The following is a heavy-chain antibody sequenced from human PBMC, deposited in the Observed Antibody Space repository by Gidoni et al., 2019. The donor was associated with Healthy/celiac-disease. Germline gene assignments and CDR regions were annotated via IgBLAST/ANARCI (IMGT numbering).Heavy chain of an antibody. CDR1: GFTFSSYS. V-gene: IGHV3-21*01. Sequence: EVQLVESGGGLVKPGGSLRLSCAASGFTFSSYSMNWVRQAPGKGLEWVSSISSSSSYIYYADSVKGRFTISRDNAKNSLYLQMNSLRAEDTAVYYCARAPLGGGSHPFDYWGQGTLVTVSS. D-gene: IGHD3-16*01. CDR2: ISSSSSYI. CDR3: ARAPLGGGSHPFDY. J-gene: IGHJ4*02.